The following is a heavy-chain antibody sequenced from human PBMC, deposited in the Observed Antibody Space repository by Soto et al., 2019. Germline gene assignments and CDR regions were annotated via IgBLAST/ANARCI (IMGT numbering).Heavy chain of an antibody. CDR2: IYHSGTT. CDR1: GGSFSDYF. V-gene: IGHV4-34*01. D-gene: IGHD2-8*01. CDR3: ARQPVSLNGKFFFYQHGMDV. J-gene: IGHJ6*02. Sequence: QVQLQQWGAGLLKPSETLSLACAVYGGSFSDYFWSWIRQPPGKGLEWIGEIYHSGTTHYNPSLKSRVTIPVDTSKNQFSLRLNSVTAADTAIYYCARQPVSLNGKFFFYQHGMDVWGQGTTVTVSS.